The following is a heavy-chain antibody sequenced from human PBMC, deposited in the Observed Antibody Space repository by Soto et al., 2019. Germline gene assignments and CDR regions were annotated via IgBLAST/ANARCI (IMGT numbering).Heavy chain of an antibody. CDR2: NYYSGSK. CDR3: ARAVVVPATFDY. Sequence: SETLSLTCTVSGASISSGDYYWRRIRQPPGKGLEWIGYNYYSGSKNYNPSLKSRVTISVDTSKSQFSLKLSSVTAADTAVYYCARAVVVPATFDYWGQGTLVTVSS. CDR1: GASISSGDYY. V-gene: IGHV4-61*08. D-gene: IGHD2-15*01. J-gene: IGHJ4*02.